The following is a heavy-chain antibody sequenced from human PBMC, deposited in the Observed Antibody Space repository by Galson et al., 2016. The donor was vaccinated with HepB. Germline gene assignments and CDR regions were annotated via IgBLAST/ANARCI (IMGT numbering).Heavy chain of an antibody. D-gene: IGHD1-7*01. CDR3: ASAQTGTAQIRAFDF. CDR2: TYYGSQWHY. Sequence: CAISGDSVSSDTTAWNWIRQSPSRGLEWLGRTYYGSQWHYDYAVSLRSRITVNPDTSKNQFSLQLNSVTPEDTAIYYCASAQTGTAQIRAFDFWGQGTMVTVSS. CDR1: GDSVSSDTTA. J-gene: IGHJ3*01. V-gene: IGHV6-1*01.